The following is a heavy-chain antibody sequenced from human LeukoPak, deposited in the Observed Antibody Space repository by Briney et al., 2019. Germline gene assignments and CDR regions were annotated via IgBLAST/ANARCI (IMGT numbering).Heavy chain of an antibody. CDR2: IKQEGSEN. CDR3: AREFGEHYYDSSGYDY. CDR1: GFTFSSYW. V-gene: IGHV3-7*01. J-gene: IGHJ4*02. Sequence: GGSLRLSCAASGFTFSSYWMSWVRQAPGKGLEWVANIKQEGSENYYVDSVKGRFTISRDNAKNSLYLQMNSLRAEDTAVYYCAREFGEHYYDSSGYDYWGQGTLVTVSS. D-gene: IGHD3-22*01.